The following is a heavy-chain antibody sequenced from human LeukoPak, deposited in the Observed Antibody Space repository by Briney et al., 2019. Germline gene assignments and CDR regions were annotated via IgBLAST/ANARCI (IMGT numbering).Heavy chain of an antibody. CDR2: INPNSGGT. J-gene: IGHJ4*02. V-gene: IGHV1-2*04. CDR3: AATYDILTGPVGY. D-gene: IGHD3-9*01. Sequence: ASVKDSCKASGYTFTGYYMHWVRQAPGLGLEWMGWINPNSGGTNYAQKFQGWVTMTRDTSISTAYMELSRLRSDDTAVYYCAATYDILTGPVGYWGQGTLVTVSS. CDR1: GYTFTGYY.